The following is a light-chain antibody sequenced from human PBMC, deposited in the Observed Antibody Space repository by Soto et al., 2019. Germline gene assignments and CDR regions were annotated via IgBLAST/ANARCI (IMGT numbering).Light chain of an antibody. V-gene: IGLV2-14*01. J-gene: IGLJ2*01. CDR1: SNDVGAFDY. CDR2: EVF. CDR3: SSYTTNNGHV. Sequence: QSALTQPASVSASPGQSISISCTGTSNDVGAFDYVSWYQQHPGKAPKLIIFEVFNRPSGVSTRFSGSKSGSTASLTIFGLQAEDEADYFCSSYTTNNGHVFGGGTKLTVL.